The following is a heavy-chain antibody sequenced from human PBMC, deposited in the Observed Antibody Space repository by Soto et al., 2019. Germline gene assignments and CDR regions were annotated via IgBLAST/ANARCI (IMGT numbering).Heavy chain of an antibody. D-gene: IGHD3-3*01. Sequence: QVHLVESGGGVVQPGRSLRLSCAASGFTFSTQAMHWVRQAPGKGLEWVAVISYDGSKIYYADSVKGRFTISRDNSKNTLYLQMNSLRAEDTAVYYXXXXLXKFYYFDAWGQGTLVTVSS. J-gene: IGHJ4*02. V-gene: IGHV3-30-3*01. CDR1: GFTFSTQA. CDR2: ISYDGSKI. CDR3: XXXLXKFYYFDA.